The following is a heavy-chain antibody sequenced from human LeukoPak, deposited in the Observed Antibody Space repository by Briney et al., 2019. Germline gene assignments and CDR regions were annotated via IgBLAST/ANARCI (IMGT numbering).Heavy chain of an antibody. D-gene: IGHD3-3*01. CDR1: AYSFSSSYY. Sequence: PSETLSLTCTVSAYSFSSSYYWGWIRQPPGKGLEWIGSINHGGHTNYNPSLKSRVTISVDTSENQFSLKLSSVTAADTAVYYCARVEFAVMIYWGQGTLVTVSS. CDR2: INHGGHT. V-gene: IGHV4-38-2*02. CDR3: ARVEFAVMIY. J-gene: IGHJ4*02.